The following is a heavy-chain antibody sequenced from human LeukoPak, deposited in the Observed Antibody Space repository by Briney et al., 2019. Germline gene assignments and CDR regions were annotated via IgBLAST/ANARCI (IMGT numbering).Heavy chain of an antibody. J-gene: IGHJ4*02. CDR3: ARRMAVGGPGYFDY. CDR1: GDIVSNNSAA. D-gene: IGHD6-19*01. CDR2: TYFMSEWSN. Sequence: SQTLSLTCAISGDIVSNNSAAWTWIRQSPSRGLEWLGRTYFMSEWSNTYAPSMTSRITINADTSKNQFSLQLNSVTPEDTAVYFCARRMAVGGPGYFDYWSQGSLVTVSA. V-gene: IGHV6-1*01.